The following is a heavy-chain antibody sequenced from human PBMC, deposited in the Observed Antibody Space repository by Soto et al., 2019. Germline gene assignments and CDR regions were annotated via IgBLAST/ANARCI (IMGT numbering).Heavy chain of an antibody. CDR3: AGGPDPVGYSHRHQYFQH. V-gene: IGHV4-59*01. CDR2: IYYSGST. J-gene: IGHJ1*01. CDR1: GGSISSYY. D-gene: IGHD3-22*01. Sequence: TSETLSLTCTVSGGSISSYYYSWIRQPPAKGLEWIGYIYYSGSTNYNPSLKSRGSISADTSKYQCDLKLSSVTAAHTAVYYCAGGPDPVGYSHRHQYFQHWGQGTMVTVSS.